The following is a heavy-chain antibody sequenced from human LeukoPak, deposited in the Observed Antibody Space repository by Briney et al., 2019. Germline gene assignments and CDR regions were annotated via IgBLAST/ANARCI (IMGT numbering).Heavy chain of an antibody. V-gene: IGHV4-61*02. CDR2: IYTSGST. CDR3: ASTLVVPAATNWFDP. D-gene: IGHD2-2*01. Sequence: SETLSLTCTVSGGSISSGSYYWSWIRQPARKGLEWIGRIYTSGSTNYNPSLKSRVTISVDTSKNQFSLKLSSVTAADTAVYYCASTLVVPAATNWFDPWGQGTLVTVSS. J-gene: IGHJ5*02. CDR1: GGSISSGSYY.